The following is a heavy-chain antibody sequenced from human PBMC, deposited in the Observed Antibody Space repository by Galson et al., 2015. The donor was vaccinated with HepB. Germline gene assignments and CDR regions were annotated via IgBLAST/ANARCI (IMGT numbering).Heavy chain of an antibody. CDR2: IRSKAYGGTT. V-gene: IGHV3-49*03. CDR3: TRGSLRPQYCTGGVCYFNWFDP. Sequence: SLRLSCAASGFTFGDYAMSWFRQAPGKGLECVGFIRSKAYGGTTEYAASVKGRFTISRDDSKSIAYLQMNSLKTEDTAVYYCTRGSLRPQYCTGGVCYFNWFDPWGQGTLVTVSS. CDR1: GFTFGDYA. J-gene: IGHJ5*02. D-gene: IGHD2-8*02.